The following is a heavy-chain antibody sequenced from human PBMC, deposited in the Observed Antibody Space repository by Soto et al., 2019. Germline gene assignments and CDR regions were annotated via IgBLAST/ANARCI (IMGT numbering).Heavy chain of an antibody. CDR2: INPSGGST. CDR1: GYTFTSYY. V-gene: IGHV1-46*01. CDR3: AREGVVVVAAPSPFDY. J-gene: IGHJ4*02. Sequence: GASVKVSCKASGYTFTSYYMHWVRQAPGQGLEWMGIINPSGGSTSYAQKFQGRVTMTRDTSTSTVYMELSSLRSEDTAVYYCAREGVVVVAAPSPFDYWGQGTLVTVSS. D-gene: IGHD2-15*01.